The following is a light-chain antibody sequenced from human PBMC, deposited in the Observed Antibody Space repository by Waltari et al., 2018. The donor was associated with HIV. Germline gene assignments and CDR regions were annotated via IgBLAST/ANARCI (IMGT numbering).Light chain of an antibody. Sequence: SYELTQPPSVSVSPGQTAKITCSGDALPKQYAYWYQQKPGQAPVVMVYKDTERPSGIPERFSASTSGTTVTLTISGGQAEDEADYYCQSADNSGSYQVFGGGTKLTVL. CDR2: KDT. CDR3: QSADNSGSYQV. CDR1: ALPKQY. J-gene: IGLJ3*02. V-gene: IGLV3-25*03.